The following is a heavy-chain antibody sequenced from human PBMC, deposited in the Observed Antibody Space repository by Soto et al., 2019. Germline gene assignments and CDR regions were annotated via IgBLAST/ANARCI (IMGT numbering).Heavy chain of an antibody. J-gene: IGHJ4*02. CDR1: GFTFSNYD. V-gene: IGHV3-30*18. CDR2: LSFDGTSK. CDR3: AKDFYTVRVPAAPRPHYFDF. D-gene: IGHD2-2*01. Sequence: QVQLVESGGGVVQPGRSLRLSCAASGFTFSNYDMHWVRQAPGEGLEWVAVLSFDGTSKNYADSVKGRFTISRDNSKNTIFLQMNSLRTEDTAVYFCAKDFYTVRVPAAPRPHYFDFWGPGTLVTVSS.